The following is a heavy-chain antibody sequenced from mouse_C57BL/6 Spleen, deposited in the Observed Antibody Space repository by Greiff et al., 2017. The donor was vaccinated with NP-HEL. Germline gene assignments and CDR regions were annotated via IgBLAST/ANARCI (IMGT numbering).Heavy chain of an antibody. CDR1: GYTFTDYY. V-gene: IGHV1-26*01. CDR3: ARVGYPLFAY. Sequence: EVQLQQSGPELVKPGASVKISCKASGYTFTDYYMNWVKQSHGKSLEWIGDINPNNGGTSYNQKFKGKATLTVDKSSSTAYMELRSLTSEDSAVYYCARVGYPLFAYWGQGTLVTVSA. J-gene: IGHJ3*01. CDR2: INPNNGGT. D-gene: IGHD2-14*01.